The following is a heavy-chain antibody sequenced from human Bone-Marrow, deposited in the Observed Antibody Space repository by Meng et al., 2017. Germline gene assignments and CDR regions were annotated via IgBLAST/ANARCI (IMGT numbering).Heavy chain of an antibody. CDR1: GGTFSSYA. Sequence: ASVKVSCKASGGTFSSYAISWVRQAPGQGLEWMGIINPSGGSTSYAQKFQGRVTMTRDTSTSTVYMELSSLRSEDTAVYYCARDGSGNYFDYWGQGTLVTVSS. V-gene: IGHV1-46*01. D-gene: IGHD3-10*01. CDR3: ARDGSGNYFDY. CDR2: INPSGGST. J-gene: IGHJ4*02.